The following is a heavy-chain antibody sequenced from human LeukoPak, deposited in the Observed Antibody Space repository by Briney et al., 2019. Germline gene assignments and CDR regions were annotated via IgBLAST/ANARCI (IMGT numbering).Heavy chain of an antibody. Sequence: GGSLRLSCAAYGFTFSSYSMNWVRQAPGKGLKWVSSISSSSSDIYYADSVKGRFTISRDNAKNSLYLQMNSLRAEDTAVYYCARDRLVRRAIYPLEYYYYGMDVWGQGTTVTVSS. J-gene: IGHJ6*02. CDR1: GFTFSSYS. D-gene: IGHD3-10*01. CDR2: ISSSSSDI. V-gene: IGHV3-21*01. CDR3: ARDRLVRRAIYPLEYYYYGMDV.